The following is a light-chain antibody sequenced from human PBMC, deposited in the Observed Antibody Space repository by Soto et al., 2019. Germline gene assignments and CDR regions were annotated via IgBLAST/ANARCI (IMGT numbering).Light chain of an antibody. V-gene: IGKV3-20*01. CDR1: QSVSSY. J-gene: IGKJ5*01. CDR2: GAS. Sequence: EIVLTQSPGTLSLSPGERAALSCRASQSVSSYLAWYQQKPGQAPRLLIYGASSRATGVPDRFSGSGSGTDFTLSISRLEPEDFAVYYCQQYSSSPVIFGQGTRLEIK. CDR3: QQYSSSPVI.